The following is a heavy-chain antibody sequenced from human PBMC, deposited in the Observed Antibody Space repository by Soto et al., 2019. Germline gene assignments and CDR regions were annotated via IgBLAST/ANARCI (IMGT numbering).Heavy chain of an antibody. CDR3: ARGTVVSHFDY. J-gene: IGHJ4*02. CDR1: GYTFTSYA. D-gene: IGHD2-15*01. V-gene: IGHV1-3*05. CDR2: INAGNGNT. Sequence: QVQLVQSGAEEKKPGASVKVSCRASGYTFTSYAMHWVRQAPGQRLEWMGWINAGNGNTKYSQKFQGRVTITRDTSASTAYMELSSLRCEDTAVYYCARGTVVSHFDYWGQGTLVTVSS.